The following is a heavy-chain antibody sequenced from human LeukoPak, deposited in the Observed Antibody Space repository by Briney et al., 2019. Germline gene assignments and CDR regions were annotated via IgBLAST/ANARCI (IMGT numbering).Heavy chain of an antibody. Sequence: PGRSLRLSCEASGFTFNTYAMHWVRQPPGKGLEWVALISYDGSDKIYTNSVKGRFTISRDNSESTLYLQMDSPRGDDAAVYYCAKAIGRISWSFDYWGQGALVTVSS. D-gene: IGHD6-13*01. CDR2: ISYDGSDK. J-gene: IGHJ4*02. CDR3: AKAIGRISWSFDY. CDR1: GFTFNTYA. V-gene: IGHV3-30*18.